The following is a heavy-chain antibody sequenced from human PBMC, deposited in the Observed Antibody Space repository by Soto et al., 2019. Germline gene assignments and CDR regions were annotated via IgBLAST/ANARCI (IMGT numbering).Heavy chain of an antibody. D-gene: IGHD3-9*01. CDR3: ARVEVLRYLAWLTQ. V-gene: IGHV1-8*01. Sequence: ASVKVSCKASGYTFTSYDINWVRQATGQGLEWMGWMNPNSGNTGYAQKFQGRVTMTRNTSISTAYMELSSLRSEDTAVYYCARVEVLRYLAWLTQWGQGTLVTVSS. CDR2: MNPNSGNT. CDR1: GYTFTSYD. J-gene: IGHJ4*02.